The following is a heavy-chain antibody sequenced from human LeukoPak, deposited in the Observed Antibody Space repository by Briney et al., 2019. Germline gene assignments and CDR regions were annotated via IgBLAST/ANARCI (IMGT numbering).Heavy chain of an antibody. CDR2: IYHSGST. J-gene: IGHJ4*02. CDR3: AGHHPRNTVDF. V-gene: IGHV4-30-2*01. D-gene: IGHD2/OR15-2a*01. CDR1: GGSMSSGGYS. Sequence: SETLSLTCAVSGGSMSSGGYSWSWIRQPPGKGLEWIGYIYHSGSTYYNPSPKSRVTISVDRSKNQFSLKLSSVAAADTAVYYCAGHHPRNTVDFWGQGTLVTVSS.